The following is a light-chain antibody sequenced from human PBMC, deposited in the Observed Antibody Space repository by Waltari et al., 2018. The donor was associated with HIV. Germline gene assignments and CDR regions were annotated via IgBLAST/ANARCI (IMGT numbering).Light chain of an antibody. Sequence: QSALTQPPSVSGAPGQRVTISCTGNRSNIGAGYFVHWYQHLPGTAPKLLVYSDITRPSGFPYRFSGSKSGTSASLVITGLQAEDEADYYCQSYDSSLRASVFGGGTKLTVL. V-gene: IGLV1-40*01. CDR3: QSYDSSLRASV. CDR2: SDI. J-gene: IGLJ2*01. CDR1: RSNIGAGYF.